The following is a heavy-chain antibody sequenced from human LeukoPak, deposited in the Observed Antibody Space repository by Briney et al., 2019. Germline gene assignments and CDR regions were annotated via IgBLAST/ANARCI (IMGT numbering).Heavy chain of an antibody. CDR1: GFTFSSYA. CDR3: ARSVDTAMVTVDY. D-gene: IGHD5-18*01. CDR2: ILYDGSNK. J-gene: IGHJ4*02. V-gene: IGHV3-30*04. Sequence: GGSLRLSCAASGFTFSSYAMHWVRQAPGKGLEWVAVILYDGSNKYYADSVKGRFTISRDNSKNTLYLQMNSLRAEDTAVYYCARSVDTAMVTVDYWGQGTLVTVSS.